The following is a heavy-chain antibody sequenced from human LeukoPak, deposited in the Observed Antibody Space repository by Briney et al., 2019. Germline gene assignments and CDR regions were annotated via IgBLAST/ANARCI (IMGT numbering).Heavy chain of an antibody. D-gene: IGHD2-2*01. CDR1: GFTFSTYV. Sequence: PGGSLRLSCAASGFTFSTYVMNWVRQAPGKGLEWVSVISGRGGSTYYADSVKGRFTISRDNSKNTLNLQVNSLRAEDTAVYYCAKGPDEYCSSTSCYALNGDYWGQGTLVTVSS. CDR3: AKGPDEYCSSTSCYALNGDY. V-gene: IGHV3-23*01. CDR2: ISGRGGST. J-gene: IGHJ4*02.